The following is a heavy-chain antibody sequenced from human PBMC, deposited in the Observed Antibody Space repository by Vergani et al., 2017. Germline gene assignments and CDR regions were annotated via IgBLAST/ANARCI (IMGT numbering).Heavy chain of an antibody. J-gene: IGHJ4*02. D-gene: IGHD2-2*01. CDR3: ASSKDPGTFDY. Sequence: QVQLVASGGGLVKPGGSLRLTCAASGFTFSDFYMSWLRQAPGKGLEWLSYISSSRTTIYYADSVKGRFTISRDNAKNSLYLQMNSLRAEDTAVYYCASSKDPGTFDYWGQGTLVTVSS. CDR1: GFTFSDFY. V-gene: IGHV3-11*04. CDR2: ISSSRTTI.